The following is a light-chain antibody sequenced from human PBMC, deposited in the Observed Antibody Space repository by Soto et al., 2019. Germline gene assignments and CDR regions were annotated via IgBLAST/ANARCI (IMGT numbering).Light chain of an antibody. CDR2: LDRSGSY. CDR3: ETWYSNTHKV. Sequence: QLVLTQSSSASASMRSSVKLTCILSSGHNTYIIAWHKQQPGKAPRFLMTLDRSGSYNRGSGVPDRFSGSSSGADRYLTISNLQFEDEGDYYCETWYSNTHKVFGGGTKLTVL. CDR1: SGHNTYI. J-gene: IGLJ3*02. V-gene: IGLV4-60*02.